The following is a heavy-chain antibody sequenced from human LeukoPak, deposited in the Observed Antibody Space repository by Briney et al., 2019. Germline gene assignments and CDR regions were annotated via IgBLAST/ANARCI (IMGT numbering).Heavy chain of an antibody. D-gene: IGHD4-17*01. V-gene: IGHV3-30*02. CDR3: AKVGSDYGDYGFDY. J-gene: IGHJ4*02. CDR2: IRYDGSNK. CDR1: GFSFSSYG. Sequence: GGSLRLSCAASGFSFSSYGMHWVRQAPGKGLEWVAFIRYDGSNKYYADSVKGRFTISRDNSKNTLYLQMNSLRAEDTAVYYCAKVGSDYGDYGFDYWGQGTLVTVSS.